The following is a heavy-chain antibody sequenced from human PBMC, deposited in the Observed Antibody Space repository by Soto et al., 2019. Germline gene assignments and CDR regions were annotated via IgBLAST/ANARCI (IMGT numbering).Heavy chain of an antibody. D-gene: IGHD6-6*01. V-gene: IGHV4-39*01. CDR2: IYYSGST. CDR1: GGSISSSSYY. Sequence: QLQLQESGPGLVKPSETLSLTCTVSGGSISSSSYYWGWIRQPPGKGLEWIGSIYYSGSTYYNPSLNSRVTISVDTSKNQFSLKLSSVTAADTAVYYCARHTRSLAARPASVYFDYWGQGTLVTVSS. J-gene: IGHJ4*02. CDR3: ARHTRSLAARPASVYFDY.